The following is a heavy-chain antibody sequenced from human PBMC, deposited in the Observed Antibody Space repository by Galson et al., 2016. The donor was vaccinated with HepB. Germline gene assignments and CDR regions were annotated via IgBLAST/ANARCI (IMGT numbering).Heavy chain of an antibody. V-gene: IGHV3-73*01. D-gene: IGHD3-22*01. CDR1: GFNFSGSA. CDR3: TRVARYDSSGYYYDGMGV. J-gene: IGHJ6*02. Sequence: SLRLSCAASGFNFSGSAMHWVRQASGKGLEWVGRIRINDKSYATAYAASVNGRFNISRDDSKNTEDLQMNSLKTEDTAVYYCTRVARYDSSGYYYDGMGVWGQGTTVTVSS. CDR2: IRINDKSYAT.